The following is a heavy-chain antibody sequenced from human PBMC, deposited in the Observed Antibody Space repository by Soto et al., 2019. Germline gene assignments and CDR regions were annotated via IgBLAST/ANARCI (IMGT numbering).Heavy chain of an antibody. CDR1: GFTFSSYG. Sequence: PGGSLRLSCAASGFTFSSYGMHWVRQAPGKGLEWVAVISYDGSNKYYADSVKGRFTISRDNSKNTLYLQMNSLRAEDTAAYYCAKVAMTADFDYWGQGTLVTVSS. CDR2: ISYDGSNK. D-gene: IGHD2-2*01. CDR3: AKVAMTADFDY. J-gene: IGHJ4*02. V-gene: IGHV3-30*18.